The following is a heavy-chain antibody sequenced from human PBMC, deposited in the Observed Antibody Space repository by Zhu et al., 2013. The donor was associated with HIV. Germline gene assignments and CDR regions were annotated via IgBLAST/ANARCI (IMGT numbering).Heavy chain of an antibody. D-gene: IGHD4-17*01. J-gene: IGHJ4*02. CDR1: GGSVSSGSYY. V-gene: IGHV4-61*01. Sequence: QVQLQESGPGLVKPSETLSLTCTVSGGSVSSGSYYWSWIRQPPGKGLEWIGYIYYSGSTNYNPSLKSRVTISVDTSKNQFSLKLSSVTAADTAVYYCARREYGDPDRVDYWGQGTLVTVSS. CDR3: ARREYGDPDRVDY. CDR2: IYYSGST.